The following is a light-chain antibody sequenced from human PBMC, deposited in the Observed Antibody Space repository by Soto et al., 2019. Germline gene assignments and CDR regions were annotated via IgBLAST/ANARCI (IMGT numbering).Light chain of an antibody. CDR1: QSVASRN. CDR2: GAS. J-gene: IGKJ5*01. V-gene: IGKV3D-15*01. CDR3: QQYNNWPPST. Sequence: EIVLTQSPGTLSLSPGERATLSCRASQSVASRNLAWYQQKSGQAPRLLIYGASSRAIHTPDRFSGSGSGTDFTLTISSLQSEDFAVYYCQQYNNWPPSTFGQGTDWR.